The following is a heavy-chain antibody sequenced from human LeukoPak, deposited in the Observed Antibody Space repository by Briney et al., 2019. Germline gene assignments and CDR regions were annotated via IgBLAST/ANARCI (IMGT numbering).Heavy chain of an antibody. CDR3: ARVSYRGWLFDY. J-gene: IGHJ4*02. CDR2: IYHSGST. D-gene: IGHD3-22*01. Sequence: PSETLSLTCTVSGYSISSGYYWGWIRQPPGKGLEWIGSIYHSGSTYYNPSLKSRVTISVDTSKNQFSLKLGSVTAADTAVYYCARVSYRGWLFDYWGQGTLVTVSS. V-gene: IGHV4-38-2*02. CDR1: GYSISSGYY.